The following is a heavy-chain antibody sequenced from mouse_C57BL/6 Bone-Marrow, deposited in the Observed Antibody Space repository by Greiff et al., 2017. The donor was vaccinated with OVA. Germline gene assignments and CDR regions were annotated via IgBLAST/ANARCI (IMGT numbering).Heavy chain of an antibody. Sequence: VQLQPPGAELVKPGASVKMSCKASGYTFTSYWITWVKQRPGQGLEWIGDIYPGSGSTNYNEKFKSKATLTVDTSSSTAYMQLSSLTSEDSAVYYCAREAAYGNYEGFFAYWGQGTLVTVSA. CDR1: GYTFTSYW. D-gene: IGHD2-1*01. CDR3: AREAAYGNYEGFFAY. CDR2: IYPGSGST. J-gene: IGHJ3*01. V-gene: IGHV1-55*01.